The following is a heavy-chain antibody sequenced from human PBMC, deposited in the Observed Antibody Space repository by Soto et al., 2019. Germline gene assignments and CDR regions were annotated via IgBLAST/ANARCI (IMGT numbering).Heavy chain of an antibody. CDR1: GYTFTYYP. CDR3: AREPLCGGRCYDNYFDP. Sequence: QAQLVQSGTEVKKPGASVKLSCKASGYTFTYYPIHWVRQAPGQRLEWMGWINIGNGNTASSQKFQDRVTITWETSASTAYMELTSLRSEDTAVYYCAREPLCGGRCYDNYFDPWGQGTLVTVSS. D-gene: IGHD2-15*01. CDR2: INIGNGNT. V-gene: IGHV1-3*04. J-gene: IGHJ5*02.